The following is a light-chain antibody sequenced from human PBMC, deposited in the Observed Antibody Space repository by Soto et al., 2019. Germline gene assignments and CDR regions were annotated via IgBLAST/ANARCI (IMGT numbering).Light chain of an antibody. Sequence: EIVMTQSPVTLSVSPGERATLSCRASQSVSRNLAWYQQKPGQAPRLLIYGAFTRATGVPARFSGSGSGTEFTLTISSLEPEDFAVYYCQQRTDWPPVYTFGQGTKLEIK. J-gene: IGKJ2*01. CDR3: QQRTDWPPVYT. CDR1: QSVSRN. V-gene: IGKV3-15*01. CDR2: GAF.